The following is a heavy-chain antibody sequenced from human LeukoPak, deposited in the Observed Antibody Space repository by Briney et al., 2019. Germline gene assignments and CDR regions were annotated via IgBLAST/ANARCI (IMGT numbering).Heavy chain of an antibody. J-gene: IGHJ4*02. Sequence: ASVKVSCKASGYTFTNFAISWVRQAPGQGLEWMGWISAYNLNTHYAKKFQGRVTATTDTSTTTAYMELRSLTSDDTAVYYCARSNYDTVAVPARPLQYFDYWGQGTLVTVSS. D-gene: IGHD3-9*01. CDR2: ISAYNLNT. V-gene: IGHV1-18*01. CDR3: ARSNYDTVAVPARPLQYFDY. CDR1: GYTFTNFA.